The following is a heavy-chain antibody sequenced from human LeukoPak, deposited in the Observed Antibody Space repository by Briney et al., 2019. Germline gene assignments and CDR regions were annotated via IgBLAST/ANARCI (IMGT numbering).Heavy chain of an antibody. V-gene: IGHV4-4*07. CDR3: ARDSGSGSYTFDY. Sequence: PSETLSLTCTVSGGSITNNYWSWIRQPAGEGLEWIGRFYTSGSPNYNPSLRSRITMSVDTSKKQFFLKLTSVTAADTAVYYCARDSGSGSYTFDYWGQGILVTVSS. CDR1: GGSITNNY. D-gene: IGHD3-10*01. CDR2: FYTSGSP. J-gene: IGHJ4*02.